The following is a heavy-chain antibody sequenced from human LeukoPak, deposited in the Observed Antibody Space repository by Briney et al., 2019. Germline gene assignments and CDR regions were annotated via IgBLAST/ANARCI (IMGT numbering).Heavy chain of an antibody. Sequence: GGSLRLSCAASGFTFSSYAMSWVRQAPGKGLEWVSTMSGRGSSTYYADSVKGRFTISRDNSENTLYLQMNTLRAEDTAVYYCAKGESTSPLYYYGMDVWGQGTTVTVSS. V-gene: IGHV3-23*01. CDR3: AKGESTSPLYYYGMDV. CDR2: MSGRGSST. CDR1: GFTFSSYA. J-gene: IGHJ6*02. D-gene: IGHD2-2*01.